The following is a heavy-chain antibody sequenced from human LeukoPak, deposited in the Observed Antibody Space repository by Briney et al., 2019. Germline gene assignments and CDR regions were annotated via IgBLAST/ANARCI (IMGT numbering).Heavy chain of an antibody. V-gene: IGHV3-30*02. CDR2: IRYDGSNK. D-gene: IGHD6-13*01. CDR1: GFTFSSYA. J-gene: IGHJ4*02. Sequence: GGSLRLSCAASGFTFSSYAMHWVRQAPGKGLEWVAFIRYDGSNKYYADSVKDRFTISRDNSKNTLYLQMNSLRAEDTAVYYCAKVGQQLAYFDYWGQGTLVTVSS. CDR3: AKVGQQLAYFDY.